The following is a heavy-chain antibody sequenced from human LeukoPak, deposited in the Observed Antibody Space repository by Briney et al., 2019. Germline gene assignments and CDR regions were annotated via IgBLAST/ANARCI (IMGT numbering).Heavy chain of an antibody. V-gene: IGHV1-46*02. CDR2: LNPSGAST. J-gene: IGHJ4*02. D-gene: IGHD6-13*01. Sequence: ASVNVSCKASGYIFNNYYIHWVRQAPGQGLEWMGILNPSGASTSSAQKFQGRVTMTSDTSTSTVFMELSSLRSDDTAVYYCAREVVVRGPGIAAAASGYWGQGTLVTVSS. CDR3: AREVVVRGPGIAAAASGY. CDR1: GYIFNNYY.